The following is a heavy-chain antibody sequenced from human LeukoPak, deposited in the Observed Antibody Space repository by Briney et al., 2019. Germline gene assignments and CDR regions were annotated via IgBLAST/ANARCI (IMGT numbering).Heavy chain of an antibody. V-gene: IGHV4-39*07. J-gene: IGHJ6*03. Sequence: KPSETLSLTCTVSGGSISSSSYYWGWIRQPPGKGLEWIGSTYYSGSTYYNPSLKSRFTILVDTSKNQFSLKSSSVTAADTAVYYCARVEEGYGSGRRENYYYYYMDVWGKGTTVTISS. CDR1: GGSISSSSYY. CDR3: ARVEEGYGSGRRENYYYYYMDV. CDR2: TYYSGST. D-gene: IGHD3-10*01.